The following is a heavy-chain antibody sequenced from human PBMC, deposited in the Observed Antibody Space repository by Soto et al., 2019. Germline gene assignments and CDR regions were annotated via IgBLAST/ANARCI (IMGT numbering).Heavy chain of an antibody. V-gene: IGHV3-23*01. CDR1: GFTFSSYA. CDR3: AKDSPYYYDSSGYYDDY. Sequence: GGSLRLSCAASGFTFSSYAMSWVRQAPGKGLEWVSAISGSGGSTYYADSVKGRFTISRDNSKNTLYLQMNSLRAEDTAVYYCAKDSPYYYDSSGYYDDYWGQGTLVTVSS. D-gene: IGHD3-22*01. CDR2: ISGSGGST. J-gene: IGHJ4*02.